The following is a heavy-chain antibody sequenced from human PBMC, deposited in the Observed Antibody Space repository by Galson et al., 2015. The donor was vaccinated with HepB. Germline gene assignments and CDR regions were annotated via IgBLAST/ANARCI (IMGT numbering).Heavy chain of an antibody. J-gene: IGHJ4*02. CDR2: INVGNGNT. Sequence: SCKASGYTFTMYATHWVRQAPGQRPEWMGWINVGNGNTKYSQKFQGRVTITRDTSARTAYMELGSLKSEDTAVYYCARSGRFGIAAADHGLYWGQGTLVTVSS. CDR3: ARSGRFGIAAADHGLY. V-gene: IGHV1-3*01. CDR1: GYTFTMYA. D-gene: IGHD6-13*01.